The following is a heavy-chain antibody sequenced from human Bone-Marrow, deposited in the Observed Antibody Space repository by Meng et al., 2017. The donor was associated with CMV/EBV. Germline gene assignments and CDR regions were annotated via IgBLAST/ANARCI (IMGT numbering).Heavy chain of an antibody. J-gene: IGHJ6*01. CDR2: VNPNGGVT. Sequence: ASVKVSCKASGYTFTGYFIHWVRQAPGQGLEWMGWVNPNGGVTYYAQKFLGSVTMTRDSSISTAYMELSGLRSNDPAMYDCAGAGFGGLCGVDFWGQGHTV. CDR1: GYTFTGYF. D-gene: IGHD3-10*01. CDR3: AGAGFGGLCGVDF. V-gene: IGHV1-2*02.